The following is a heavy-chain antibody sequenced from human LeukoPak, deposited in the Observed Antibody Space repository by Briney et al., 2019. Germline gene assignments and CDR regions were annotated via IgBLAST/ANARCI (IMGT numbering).Heavy chain of an antibody. CDR2: IYYTGIT. CDR3: ARSVDYFDNTGPHMMFDY. V-gene: IGHV4-59*07. CDR1: GDSITSHY. Sequence: SDTLSLTCNVSGDSITSHYWNWIRQPPGKGLEWIGYIYYTGITKYNPSLMSRVSMSVDISKNQFFLKMNSVTAADTAVYHCARSVDYFDNTGPHMMFDYWGQGPLVTVSS. D-gene: IGHD3-22*01. J-gene: IGHJ4*02.